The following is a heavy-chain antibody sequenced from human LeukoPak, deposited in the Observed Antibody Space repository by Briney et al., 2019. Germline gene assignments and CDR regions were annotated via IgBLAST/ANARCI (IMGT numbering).Heavy chain of an antibody. D-gene: IGHD6-13*01. CDR1: GGTFSSYA. Sequence: ASVKVSCKASGGTFSSYAISWVRQAPGQGLEWMGRIIPIFGIANYAQKFQGRVTITADKSTSTAYMELSSLRSEDTAVYYCARGRTRIAAAGDYYGVDVWGQGTTVTVSS. J-gene: IGHJ6*02. CDR3: ARGRTRIAAAGDYYGVDV. V-gene: IGHV1-69*04. CDR2: IIPIFGIA.